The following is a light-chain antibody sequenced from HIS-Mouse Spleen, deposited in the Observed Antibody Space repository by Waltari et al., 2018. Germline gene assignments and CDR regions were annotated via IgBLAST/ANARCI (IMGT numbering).Light chain of an antibody. Sequence: SSELTQDPAVSVALGQTVRITCQGDSLRSYYASWYQQKPGQAPVLVIYGKNNRPSGMPDRFPGSSSGNTASLTITGAQAEEEADYYCNSRDSSGNHVVFGGGTKLTVL. CDR3: NSRDSSGNHVV. V-gene: IGLV3-19*01. CDR2: GKN. CDR1: SLRSYY. J-gene: IGLJ2*01.